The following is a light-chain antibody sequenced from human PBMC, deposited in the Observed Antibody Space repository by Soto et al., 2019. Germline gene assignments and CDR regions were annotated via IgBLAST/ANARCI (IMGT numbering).Light chain of an antibody. J-gene: IGKJ2*01. CDR2: LGS. CDR1: QSLPHSNGYNY. CDR3: MQALQTPPYT. Sequence: DIVMTQSPLSLPVTPGEPASISCRSSQSLPHSNGYNYLDWYLQKQGQSPQLLIYLGSNRASGVPDRFSGSGSGTDFTLKISRVEAEDVGVYYCMQALQTPPYTFGQGTKLEIK. V-gene: IGKV2-28*01.